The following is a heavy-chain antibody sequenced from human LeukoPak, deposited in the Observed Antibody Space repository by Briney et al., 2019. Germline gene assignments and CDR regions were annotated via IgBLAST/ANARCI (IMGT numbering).Heavy chain of an antibody. J-gene: IGHJ5*02. CDR1: GFTFSSYW. Sequence: GGSLRLSCAASGFTFSSYWTSWVRQAPGKGLEWVANIKQDGSEKYYVDSVKGRFTISRDNAKNSLYLQMNSLRAEDTAVYYCARDSPIYGSVFNWFDPWGQGTLVTVSS. V-gene: IGHV3-7*01. CDR3: ARDSPIYGSVFNWFDP. D-gene: IGHD3-10*01. CDR2: IKQDGSEK.